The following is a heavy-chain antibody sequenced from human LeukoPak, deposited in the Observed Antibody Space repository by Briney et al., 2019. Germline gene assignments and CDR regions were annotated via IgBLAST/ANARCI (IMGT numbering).Heavy chain of an antibody. CDR1: GFTVSSNY. J-gene: IGHJ1*01. CDR3: ARDGSAAAGYFQH. Sequence: QPGGSLRLSCAASGFTVSSNYMSWVRQAPGKGPEWVSVIYSSGSTYYADSVKGRFTISRDDSKNTLYLQMNSLRAEDTAVYYCARDGSAAAGYFQHWGQGTLVTVSS. V-gene: IGHV3-53*01. D-gene: IGHD6-13*01. CDR2: IYSSGST.